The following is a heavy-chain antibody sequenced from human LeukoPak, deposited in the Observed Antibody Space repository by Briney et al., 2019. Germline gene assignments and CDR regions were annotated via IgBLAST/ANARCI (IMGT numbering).Heavy chain of an antibody. Sequence: ASVKVSCKVSGYTLTELSMHWVRQAPGQGLEWMGWISAYNGNTNYAQNLQGRVTMTTDTSTSTAYMELRSLRSDDTAVYYCARGLARKGGIAAVWVWFDPWGQGTLVTVSS. D-gene: IGHD6-13*01. CDR3: ARGLARKGGIAAVWVWFDP. CDR2: ISAYNGNT. CDR1: GYTLTELS. V-gene: IGHV1-18*01. J-gene: IGHJ5*02.